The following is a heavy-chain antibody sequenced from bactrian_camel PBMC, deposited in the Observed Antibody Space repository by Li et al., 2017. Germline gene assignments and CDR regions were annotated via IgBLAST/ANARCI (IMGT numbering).Heavy chain of an antibody. CDR3: AAGWTYLTAEQTFLTEGYSA. Sequence: HVQLVESGGGSVQAGGSLRLSCVVSGYTYSKFCMAWFRQAPGKEREGVGSINRDGIISYADSVKGRFTISQNKDNAKTTLYLQMNSLKSDDTAMYYCAAGWTYLTAEQTFLTEGYSAWGQGTQVTVS. D-gene: IGHD3*01. CDR2: INRDGII. J-gene: IGHJ6*01. CDR1: GYTYSKFC. V-gene: IGHV3S26*01.